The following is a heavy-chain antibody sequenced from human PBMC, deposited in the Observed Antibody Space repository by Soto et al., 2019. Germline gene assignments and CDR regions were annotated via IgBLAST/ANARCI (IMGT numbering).Heavy chain of an antibody. J-gene: IGHJ4*02. V-gene: IGHV1-18*01. D-gene: IGHD5-18*01. Sequence: VQLVQYGAEVKKPGASVTVSCKASGYTFSHFGISWLRLAPGQGLEWMGWITAYNGNTHYAQNFQGRVTMPTDTSTSTAYMDLRSLRSDDTAIYYCARVGRGCSSAFDFDYWGQGTVVTVS. CDR1: GYTFSHFG. CDR3: ARVGRGCSSAFDFDY. CDR2: ITAYNGNT.